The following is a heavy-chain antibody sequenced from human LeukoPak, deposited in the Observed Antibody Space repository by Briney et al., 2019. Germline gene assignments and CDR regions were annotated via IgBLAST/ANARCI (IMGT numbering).Heavy chain of an antibody. Sequence: SGPTLANPTPTLTLTCTLSGFSRSTGPAGVGWICQPSRNALEWPTFNHSDNDKRYNPSLKNRITIAKGTSENQVVLTMTKMDPVDTGTYFCAHGTGEALTRRDDYNGGGFDIWGQGTLVTVSS. V-gene: IGHV2-5*02. CDR1: GFSRSTGPAG. J-gene: IGHJ4*02. D-gene: IGHD5-24*01. CDR3: AHGTGEALTRRDDYNGGGFDI. CDR2: NHSDNDK.